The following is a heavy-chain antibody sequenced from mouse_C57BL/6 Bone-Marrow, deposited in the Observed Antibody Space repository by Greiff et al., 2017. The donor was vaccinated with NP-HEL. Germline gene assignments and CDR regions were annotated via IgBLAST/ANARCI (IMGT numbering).Heavy chain of an antibody. CDR1: GYSFTGYY. CDR2: INPSTGGT. V-gene: IGHV1-42*01. J-gene: IGHJ2*01. CDR3: AGFDY. Sequence: EVQLQQSGPELVKPGASVKISCKASGYSFTGYYMNWVKQSPEKSLEWIGDINPSTGGTTYNQKFKAKATLTVDKSSSTAYMQLKSLTSEDSAVYYCAGFDYWGQGTTLTVSS.